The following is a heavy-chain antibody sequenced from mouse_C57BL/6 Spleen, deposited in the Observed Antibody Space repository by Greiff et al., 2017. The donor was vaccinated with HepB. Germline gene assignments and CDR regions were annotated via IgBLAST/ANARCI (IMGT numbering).Heavy chain of an antibody. Sequence: EVNLVESGPELVKPGASVKMSCKASGYTFTDYNMHWVKQSHGKSLEWIGYINPNNGGTSYNQKFKGKATLTVNKSSSTAYMELRSLTSEDSAVYYCARQGDYDVDYWGQGTTLTVSS. V-gene: IGHV1-22*01. CDR3: ARQGDYDVDY. D-gene: IGHD2-4*01. CDR1: GYTFTDYN. J-gene: IGHJ2*01. CDR2: INPNNGGT.